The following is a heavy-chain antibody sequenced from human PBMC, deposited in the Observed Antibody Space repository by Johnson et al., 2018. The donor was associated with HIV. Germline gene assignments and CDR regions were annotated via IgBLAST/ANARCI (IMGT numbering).Heavy chain of an antibody. J-gene: IGHJ3*02. D-gene: IGHD3-10*01. CDR1: GFTFDDYA. Sequence: EVQLVESGGGLVQPGRSLRLSCAASGFTFDDYAMHWVRQAPGKGLEWVSGISWNSGSIGYADSVKGRFTISRDNSKNTLYLQMNSLRAEDTAVYYCARRYSGMVQGRDAFDIWGQGTMVTVSS. V-gene: IGHV3-9*01. CDR3: ARRYSGMVQGRDAFDI. CDR2: ISWNSGSI.